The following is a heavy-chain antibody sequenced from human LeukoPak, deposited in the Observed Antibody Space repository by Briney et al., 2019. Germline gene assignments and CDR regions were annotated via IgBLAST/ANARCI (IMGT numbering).Heavy chain of an antibody. D-gene: IGHD3-10*01. CDR3: ARVLRITMVRGVSDP. CDR1: GFTFSNYA. J-gene: IGHJ5*02. CDR2: ISSSSSTT. Sequence: GGSLRLSCAASGFTFSNYAMSWVRQAPGKGLEWVSYISSSSSTTYYADSVKGRFTISRDNAKNSLYLQMNSLRAEDTAVYYCARVLRITMVRGVSDPWGQGTLVTVSS. V-gene: IGHV3-48*01.